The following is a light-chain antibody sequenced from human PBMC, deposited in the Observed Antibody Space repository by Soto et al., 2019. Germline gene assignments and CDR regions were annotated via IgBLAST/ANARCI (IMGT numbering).Light chain of an antibody. CDR3: QQYGSSGT. J-gene: IGKJ1*01. V-gene: IGKV3-20*01. CDR2: GAS. CDR1: QSVSKY. Sequence: EIVLTQSPATLSLSPGERATLSCRASQSVSKYLAWYQQKPGQAPRLLIYGASSRAPGIPARFSGSGSETEFTLTISRLEPEDFAVYYCQQYGSSGTFGQGTKVDIK.